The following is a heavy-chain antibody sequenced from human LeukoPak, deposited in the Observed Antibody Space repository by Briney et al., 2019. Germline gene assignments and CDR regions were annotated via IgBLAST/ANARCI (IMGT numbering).Heavy chain of an antibody. V-gene: IGHV1-8*01. J-gene: IGHJ6*03. D-gene: IGHD2-21*02. CDR3: ARNCGGDCYYYYYYYMDV. CDR2: MSPNSGNT. Sequence: ASVKVSCKASGYTFTSYDINWVRQATGQGLEWMGWMSPNSGNTGYAQKFQGRVTMTRDTSISTAYMELSRLRSDDTAVYYCARNCGGDCYYYYYYYMDVWGKGTTVTVSS. CDR1: GYTFTSYD.